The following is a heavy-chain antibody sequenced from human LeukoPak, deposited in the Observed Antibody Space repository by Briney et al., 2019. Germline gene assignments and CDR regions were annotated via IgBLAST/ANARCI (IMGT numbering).Heavy chain of an antibody. D-gene: IGHD2-15*01. CDR3: AKDALLCSGGSCCHTHPFDN. Sequence: GGSPRLSCAASGFSFSSYTMSWVRQAPGKGLEWVSTISGSGGSTYYADSVKGRFTISRDNSKNTLYVQMNSLRAEDTAVYYCAKDALLCSGGSCCHTHPFDNWGQGTLVTVSS. V-gene: IGHV3-23*01. CDR1: GFSFSSYT. J-gene: IGHJ4*02. CDR2: ISGSGGST.